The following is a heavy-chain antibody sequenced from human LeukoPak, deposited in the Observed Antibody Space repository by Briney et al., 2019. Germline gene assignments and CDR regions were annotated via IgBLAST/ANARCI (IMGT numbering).Heavy chain of an antibody. CDR2: IYYSGST. CDR3: ARQYCSSTSCYEALGIFDY. V-gene: IGHV4-59*08. CDR1: GGSISSYY. J-gene: IGHJ4*02. D-gene: IGHD2-2*01. Sequence: PSETLSLTCTVSGGSISSYYWSWIRQPPGKGLEWIGYIYYSGSTNYNPSLKSRVTISVDTSKNQFSLKLSSVTAADTAAYYCARQYCSSTSCYEALGIFDYWGQGTLVTVSS.